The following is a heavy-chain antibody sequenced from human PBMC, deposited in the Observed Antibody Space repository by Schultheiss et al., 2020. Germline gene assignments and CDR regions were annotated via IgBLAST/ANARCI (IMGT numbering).Heavy chain of an antibody. CDR3: ARGDYGDYVS. V-gene: IGHV1-18*04. Sequence: ASVKVSCKASGYTFTGYYMHWVRQAPGQGLEWMGWISAYNGNTNYAQKLQGRVTMTTDTSTSTAYMELRSLRSDDTAVYYCARGDYGDYVSWGQGTLVTVSS. CDR2: ISAYNGNT. J-gene: IGHJ5*02. D-gene: IGHD4-17*01. CDR1: GYTFTGYY.